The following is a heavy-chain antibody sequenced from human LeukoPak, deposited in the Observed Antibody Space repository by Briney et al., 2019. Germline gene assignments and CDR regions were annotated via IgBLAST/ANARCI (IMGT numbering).Heavy chain of an antibody. CDR2: ISYDGSNK. Sequence: GRSLRLSCAASGFTFSSYAMHWVRQAPGKGLEWVPVISYDGSNKYYADSVKGRFTISRDNSKNTLYLQMNSLRAEDTAVYYCARESPYCSGGSCYTAVYYYYGMDVWGQGTTVTVSS. D-gene: IGHD2-15*01. J-gene: IGHJ6*02. CDR1: GFTFSSYA. V-gene: IGHV3-30-3*01. CDR3: ARESPYCSGGSCYTAVYYYYGMDV.